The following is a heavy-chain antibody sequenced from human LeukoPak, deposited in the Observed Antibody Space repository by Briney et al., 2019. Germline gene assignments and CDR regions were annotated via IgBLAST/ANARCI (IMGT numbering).Heavy chain of an antibody. V-gene: IGHV3-48*01. CDR1: GFTFSDYS. Sequence: GGSLRLSCAASGFTFSDYSMNWLRQAPGKGLEWISYIGIDSGNTNYADSVKGRFTISGDKAKNSLYLQMNSLRVEDTAVYYCARDYKYAFDNWGQGTLVTVSS. J-gene: IGHJ4*02. D-gene: IGHD5-24*01. CDR2: IGIDSGNT. CDR3: ARDYKYAFDN.